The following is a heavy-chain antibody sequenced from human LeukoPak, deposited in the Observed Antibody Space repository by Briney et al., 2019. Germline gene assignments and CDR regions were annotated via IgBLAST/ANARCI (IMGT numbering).Heavy chain of an antibody. Sequence: GGSLRLSCAASGFTVSTNYMSWVRQAPGKGLEWVSVIYSGGSTYSADSVKGRFTISRDNSKNTVYLQMNSLRAEDTAVYYCARVIAVAGYYYYYYMDVWGKGTTVTISS. V-gene: IGHV3-53*01. D-gene: IGHD6-19*01. J-gene: IGHJ6*03. CDR1: GFTVSTNY. CDR3: ARVIAVAGYYYYYYMDV. CDR2: IYSGGST.